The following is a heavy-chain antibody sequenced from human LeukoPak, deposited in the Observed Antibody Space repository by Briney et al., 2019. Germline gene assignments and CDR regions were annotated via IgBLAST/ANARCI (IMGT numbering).Heavy chain of an antibody. CDR3: ARGPGIAADHNDY. CDR1: GYTFTSYY. D-gene: IGHD6-13*01. Sequence: ASVKVSCKASGYTFTSYYMHWVRQATGQGLEWMGWMNPNSGNTGYAQKFQGRVTMTRNTSISTAYMELSSLRSEDTAVYYCARGPGIAADHNDYWGQGTLVTVSS. CDR2: MNPNSGNT. V-gene: IGHV1-8*02. J-gene: IGHJ4*02.